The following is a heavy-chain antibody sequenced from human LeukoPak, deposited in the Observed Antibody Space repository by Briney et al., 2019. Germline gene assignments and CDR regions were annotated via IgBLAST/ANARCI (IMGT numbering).Heavy chain of an antibody. J-gene: IGHJ4*02. CDR1: GFTFSSYE. D-gene: IGHD4-17*01. CDR2: ISSSGSTI. Sequence: GGSLRLSCATSGFTFSSYEMNWVRQAPGKGLEWVSYISSSGSTIYYADSVKGRFTISRDNAKNSLYLQMNSLRAEDTAVYYCARDGDYFDYWGQGTLVTVSS. V-gene: IGHV3-48*03. CDR3: ARDGDYFDY.